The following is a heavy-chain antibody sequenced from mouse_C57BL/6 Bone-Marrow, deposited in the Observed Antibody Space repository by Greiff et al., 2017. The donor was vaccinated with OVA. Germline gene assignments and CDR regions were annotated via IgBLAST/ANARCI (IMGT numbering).Heavy chain of an antibody. D-gene: IGHD1-1*01. CDR3: ARRYGSGPWYFDV. CDR2: IYPRSGNT. V-gene: IGHV1-81*01. CDR1: GYTFTSYG. Sequence: VQRVESGAELARPGASVKLSCKASGYTFTSYGISWVKQRTGQGLEWIGEIYPRSGNTYYNEKFKGKATLTADKSSSTAYMELRSLTSEDSAVYICARRYGSGPWYFDVWGTGTTVTVSS. J-gene: IGHJ1*03.